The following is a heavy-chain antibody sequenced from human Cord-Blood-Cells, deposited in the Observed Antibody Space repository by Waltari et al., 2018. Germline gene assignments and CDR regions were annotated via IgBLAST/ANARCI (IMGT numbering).Heavy chain of an antibody. CDR1: GGSFSGYY. CDR3: ARDPIRYCSGGSCYPYEFDY. J-gene: IGHJ4*02. Sequence: QVQLQQWGAGLLKPSETLSLTCAVYGGSFSGYYWSWIRQPPGHGLEQIGEINHRGSPNYNPSLKSRVTIAVDTSKNQFSLMLSSVTAADTAVYYCARDPIRYCSGGSCYPYEFDYWGQGTLVTVSS. V-gene: IGHV4-34*01. CDR2: INHRGSP. D-gene: IGHD2-15*01.